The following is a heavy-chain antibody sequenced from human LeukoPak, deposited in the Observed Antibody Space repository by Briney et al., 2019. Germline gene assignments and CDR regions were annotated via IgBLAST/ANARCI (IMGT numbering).Heavy chain of an antibody. CDR3: ARGPPSRIRWFAKYYFDY. D-gene: IGHD2-21*01. V-gene: IGHV4-34*01. CDR2: INHSGSN. Sequence: SETLSLTCAVYGGSFSGYYWSWIRHPPGKGLEWIGEINHSGSNNYNPSLKSRVTISVDTSKNQFSLKLSSVTAADTAVYYCARGPPSRIRWFAKYYFDYWSQGTLVTVSS. J-gene: IGHJ4*02. CDR1: GGSFSGYY.